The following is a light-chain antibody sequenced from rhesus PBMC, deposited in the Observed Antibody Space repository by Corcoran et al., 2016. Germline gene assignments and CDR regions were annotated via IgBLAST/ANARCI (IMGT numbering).Light chain of an antibody. J-gene: IGKJ4*01. CDR1: QGISSY. CDR2: GAS. Sequence: DIQMTQSPSSLSASVGDTVTITCRASQGISSYLNWFQQKPGKAPKLLIYGASSLESGVPSRFSGSGSGTDFTLTISSLQPEDFATYYCLHHNGYPLTFGGGTKVVIK. CDR3: LHHNGYPLT. V-gene: IGKV1-28*02.